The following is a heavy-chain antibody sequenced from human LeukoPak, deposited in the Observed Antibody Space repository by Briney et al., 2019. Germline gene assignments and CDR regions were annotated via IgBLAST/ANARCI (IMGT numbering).Heavy chain of an antibody. CDR3: ARWVPNMMSDYYFDY. J-gene: IGHJ4*02. CDR1: GGSISSGGYS. Sequence: PSQTLSLTCTVSGGSISSGGYSWSWLRQHPGKGLEWIGYIYYSGSTYSNPSLKSRVTISVDTSKNQFSLKLSSVTAADTAVYYCARWVPNMMSDYYFDYWGQGTLVTVSS. V-gene: IGHV4-31*03. D-gene: IGHD3-16*01. CDR2: IYYSGST.